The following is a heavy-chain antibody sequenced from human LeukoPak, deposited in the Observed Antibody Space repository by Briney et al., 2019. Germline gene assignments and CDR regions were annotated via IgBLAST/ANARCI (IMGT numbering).Heavy chain of an antibody. V-gene: IGHV3-30-3*01. CDR3: AREHNPEPDRMVRDIREGYGMDV. Sequence: GGSLRLSCAASGFTFSSYAMHWVRQAPGKGLEWVAVISYDGSNKYYADSVKGRFTISRDNSKNTLYLQMNSLRAEDTAVYYCAREHNPEPDRMVRDIREGYGMDVWGQETTVTVSS. CDR1: GFTFSSYA. D-gene: IGHD3-10*01. CDR2: ISYDGSNK. J-gene: IGHJ6*02.